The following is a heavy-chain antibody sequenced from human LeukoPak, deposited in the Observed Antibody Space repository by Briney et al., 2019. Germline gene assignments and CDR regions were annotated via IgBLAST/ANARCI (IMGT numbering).Heavy chain of an antibody. CDR1: GFTFTNYA. CDR3: AKGSGSGWYGWFDP. Sequence: GGSLRLSCAASGFTFTNYAMSWVRQAPGKGLEWVSGMSGRGVSTYYADSVKGRFTISSDNSKNTLYLQMNSLRVEDTALYYCAKGSGSGWYGWFDPWGQGTLVTVSS. J-gene: IGHJ5*02. V-gene: IGHV3-23*01. D-gene: IGHD6-19*01. CDR2: MSGRGVST.